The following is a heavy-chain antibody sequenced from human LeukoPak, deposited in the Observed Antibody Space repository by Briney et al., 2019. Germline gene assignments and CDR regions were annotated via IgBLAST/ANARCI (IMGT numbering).Heavy chain of an antibody. V-gene: IGHV1-8*01. D-gene: IGHD3-22*01. CDR3: ARDLITMIVVAADAFDI. Sequence: GASVKVSCKTSGYTFTSYDINWVRQATGQGLEWMGWMNPNSGNTGYAQKFQGRVTMTRNTSISTAYMELSSLRSEDTAVYYCARDLITMIVVAADAFDIWGQGTVVTVSS. CDR2: MNPNSGNT. J-gene: IGHJ3*02. CDR1: GYTFTSYD.